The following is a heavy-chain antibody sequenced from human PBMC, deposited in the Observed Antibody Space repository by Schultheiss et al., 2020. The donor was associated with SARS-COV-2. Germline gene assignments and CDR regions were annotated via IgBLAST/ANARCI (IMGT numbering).Heavy chain of an antibody. J-gene: IGHJ4*02. V-gene: IGHV4-34*11. CDR2: IYNSGSS. CDR3: AKERWSGSYSADY. D-gene: IGHD3-3*01. CDR1: GGPFSGAY. Sequence: GSLRLSCAVYGGPFSGAYWSWIRQPPGKGLEWIGYIYNSGSSNNNPSLKSRVTLSLDTSKNQFSLKLSSVTAADTAVYYCAKERWSGSYSADYWGQGTLVTVSS.